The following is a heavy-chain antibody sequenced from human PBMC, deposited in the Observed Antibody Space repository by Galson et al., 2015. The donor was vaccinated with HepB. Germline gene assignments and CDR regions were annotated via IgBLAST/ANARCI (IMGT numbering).Heavy chain of an antibody. V-gene: IGHV3-23*01. Sequence: SLRLSCAASGFIFTRYAISWVRQAPGKGLEWVSSIGGSGGSTYYADSVKGRFTFSRDNSKNTVFLQMDNLRAEDTAVYYCVKEGSWFGGDWFDPWGQGALVTVS. J-gene: IGHJ5*02. D-gene: IGHD3-16*01. CDR3: VKEGSWFGGDWFDP. CDR2: IGGSGGST. CDR1: GFIFTRYA.